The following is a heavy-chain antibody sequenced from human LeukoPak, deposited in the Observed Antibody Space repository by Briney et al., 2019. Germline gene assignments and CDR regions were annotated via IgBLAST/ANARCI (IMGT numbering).Heavy chain of an antibody. CDR3: ARDPFAWLLRNYYGMDV. V-gene: IGHV4-61*02. Sequence: SETLSLTCTVSGGSISSGSYYWSWIRQPAGKGLEWIGRIYTSGSTNYNPSLKSRVTISVDTSKNQFSLKLSSVTAADTAVYYCARDPFAWLLRNYYGMDVWGQGTTVTVSS. D-gene: IGHD3-9*01. CDR1: GGSISSGSYY. J-gene: IGHJ6*02. CDR2: IYTSGST.